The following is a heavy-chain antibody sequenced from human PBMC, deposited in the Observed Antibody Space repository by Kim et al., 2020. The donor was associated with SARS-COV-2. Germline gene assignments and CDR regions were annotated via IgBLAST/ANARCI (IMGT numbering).Heavy chain of an antibody. V-gene: IGHV4-4*07. J-gene: IGHJ4*02. CDR3: ARAEDSRTFDY. Sequence: PPHKSRVNISSDTSNNQFSMKLTSVTAADTAVYYCARAEDSRTFDYWGQGALVVVSS.